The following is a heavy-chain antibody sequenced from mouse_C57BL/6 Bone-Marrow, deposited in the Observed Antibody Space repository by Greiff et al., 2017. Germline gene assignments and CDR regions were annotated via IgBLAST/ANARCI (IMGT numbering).Heavy chain of an antibody. Sequence: QVQLQQSGAELVKPGASVKLSCKASGYTFNSYWMHWVKQRPGQGLEWIGLIHPKSGSTNSNDKFTGKATLTVAKSSSKAYMQLRSLTTEDSAVYDCAIIYWGNTGSTRDYWGQGTTLTVSS. CDR3: AIIYWGNTGSTRDY. V-gene: IGHV1-64*01. CDR1: GYTFNSYW. D-gene: IGHD1-1*01. CDR2: IHPKSGST. J-gene: IGHJ2*01.